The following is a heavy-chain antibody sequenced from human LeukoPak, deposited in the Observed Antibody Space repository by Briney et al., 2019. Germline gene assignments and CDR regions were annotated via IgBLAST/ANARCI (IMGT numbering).Heavy chain of an antibody. J-gene: IGHJ4*02. Sequence: GWSLRLSCAASGFSFSNYWMEWIRQAPGKGLEWVGSTNPDGREKYYVDSVKGRCTIASDNAKNSVYLQINGLRADDTAVHYCARDAGSSCFAYWGQGTHVTVSS. CDR2: TNPDGREK. D-gene: IGHD3-10*01. CDR3: ARDAGSSCFAY. V-gene: IGHV3-7*01. CDR1: GFSFSNYW.